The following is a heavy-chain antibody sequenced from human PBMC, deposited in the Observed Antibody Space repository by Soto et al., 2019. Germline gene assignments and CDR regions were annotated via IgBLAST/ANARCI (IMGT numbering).Heavy chain of an antibody. CDR3: ARGYGRNFDY. Sequence: NPSETLSRTCTVSGGSISSSSYYCGWIRQPPGKGLEWIGSIYYSGSTYYNPSLKSRVTISVDTPNNQFSLKLSSVTAADTAVYYCARGYGRNFDYWGQGTLVTVSS. CDR2: IYYSGST. D-gene: IGHD5-18*01. CDR1: GGSISSSSYY. V-gene: IGHV4-39*07. J-gene: IGHJ4*02.